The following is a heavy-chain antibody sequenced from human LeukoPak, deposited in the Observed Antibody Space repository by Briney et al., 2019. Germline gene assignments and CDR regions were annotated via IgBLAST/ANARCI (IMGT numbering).Heavy chain of an antibody. V-gene: IGHV4-31*03. J-gene: IGHJ3*02. D-gene: IGHD3-3*02. CDR1: GGSISSGGYH. Sequence: PSETLSLTCTVSGGSISSGGYHWSWIRQHPGKGLEWIGYIYYSGSTFHNPSLKSRVTISVDTSKNQFSLKLNSVTAADTAVYYCAADLQAFAFDIWGQGTMVTVS. CDR3: AADLQAFAFDI. CDR2: IYYSGST.